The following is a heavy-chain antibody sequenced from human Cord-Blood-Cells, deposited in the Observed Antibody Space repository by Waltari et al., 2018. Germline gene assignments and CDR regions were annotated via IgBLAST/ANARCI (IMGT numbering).Heavy chain of an antibody. Sequence: QVQLVQPGAEVKKHGASVTVPCTVSGYTLTELSMPWVRQAPGKGLEWMGGFDPEDGETIYAQKFQGRVTMTEDTSTDTAYMELSSLRSEDTAVYYCATIKRYGDYDWFDPWGQGTLVTVSS. CDR3: ATIKRYGDYDWFDP. CDR2: FDPEDGET. V-gene: IGHV1-24*01. D-gene: IGHD4-17*01. J-gene: IGHJ5*02. CDR1: GYTLTELS.